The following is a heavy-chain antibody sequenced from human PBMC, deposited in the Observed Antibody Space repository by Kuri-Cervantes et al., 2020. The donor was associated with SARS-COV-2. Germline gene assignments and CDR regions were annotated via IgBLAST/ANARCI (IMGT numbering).Heavy chain of an antibody. D-gene: IGHD4-23*01. CDR1: GFTFSDYY. V-gene: IGHV3-21*01. CDR2: ISSSSSYI. J-gene: IGHJ3*02. Sequence: GESLKISCAASGFTFSDYYMNWVRQAPGKGLEWVSSISSSSSYIYYADSVKGRFTISRDNAKNSLYLQMNSLRAEDTAVYYCARDWKIAVVTPDAFDIWGQGTMVTVSS. CDR3: ARDWKIAVVTPDAFDI.